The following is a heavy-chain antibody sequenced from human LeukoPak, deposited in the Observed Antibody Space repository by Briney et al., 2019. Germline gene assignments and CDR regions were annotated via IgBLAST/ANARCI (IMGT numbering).Heavy chain of an antibody. CDR1: GFTFSSYA. Sequence: GGSLRLSCAASGFTFSSYAMSWVRQAPGKGLEWVSAISGSGGSTYYADSVKGRFTISRDNSKNTLYLQMNSLRAEDTAVYYCAKSGFGGPERLQFWSGYYDYWGQGTLVTVSS. CDR2: ISGSGGST. V-gene: IGHV3-23*01. D-gene: IGHD3-3*01. CDR3: AKSGFGGPERLQFWSGYYDY. J-gene: IGHJ4*02.